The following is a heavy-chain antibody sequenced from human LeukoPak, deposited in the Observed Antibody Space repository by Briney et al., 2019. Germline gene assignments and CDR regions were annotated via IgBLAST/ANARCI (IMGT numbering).Heavy chain of an antibody. Sequence: PGGPLRLSCAVSGFPFSVYEMNWVRQTPGKGLEWISYIRDTSTTIYYADSVKGRFTISRDNARNSLYLQMNDLRAEDTGVYFCARDARSHCGTDACYGPYFDYWGQGSLVSVSS. D-gene: IGHD2-2*01. J-gene: IGHJ4*02. CDR3: ARDARSHCGTDACYGPYFDY. CDR1: GFPFSVYE. CDR2: IRDTSTTI. V-gene: IGHV3-48*01.